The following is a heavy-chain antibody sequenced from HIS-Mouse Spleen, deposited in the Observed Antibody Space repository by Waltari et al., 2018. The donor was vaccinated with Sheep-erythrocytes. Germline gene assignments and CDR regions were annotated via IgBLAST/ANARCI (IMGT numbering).Heavy chain of an antibody. CDR2: ISYDGSNK. CDR1: GFTFSSYA. V-gene: IGHV3-30-3*01. J-gene: IGHJ3*02. Sequence: QVQLVESGGGVVHPGRSLRLSCAASGFTFSSYAMHWVRQAPGKGLEWVAVISYDGSNKYYADSVKGRFTISRDNSKNTLYLQMNSLRAEDTAVYYCARGAFDIWGQGTMVTVSS. CDR3: ARGAFDI.